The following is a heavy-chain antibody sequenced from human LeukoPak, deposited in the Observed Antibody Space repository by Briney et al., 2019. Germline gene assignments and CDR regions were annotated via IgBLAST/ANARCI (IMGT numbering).Heavy chain of an antibody. CDR2: FDPEDGET. Sequence: GASVKVSCEVSGCTLTELSMHWVRQAPGKGLEWMGGFDPEDGETIYAQKFQGRVTMTEDTSTDTAYMELSSLRSEDTAVYYCATDRGYSYGIDYWAREPWSPSPQ. CDR1: GCTLTELS. D-gene: IGHD5-18*01. J-gene: IGHJ4*02. V-gene: IGHV1-24*01. CDR3: ATDRGYSYGIDY.